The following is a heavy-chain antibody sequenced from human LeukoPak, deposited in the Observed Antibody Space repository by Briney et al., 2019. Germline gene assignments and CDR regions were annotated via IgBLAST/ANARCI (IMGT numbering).Heavy chain of an antibody. CDR1: GFTFSSYA. J-gene: IGHJ4*02. D-gene: IGHD3-22*01. Sequence: SGGSLRLSCAASGFTFSSYAMHWVRQAPGKGLEWVAVISYDGSNKYYADSVKGRFTISRDNSKNTLYLQMNSLRAEDTALYYCAKGFYSSGYLFDYWGQGTLVTVSS. CDR2: ISYDGSNK. CDR3: AKGFYSSGYLFDY. V-gene: IGHV3-30-3*01.